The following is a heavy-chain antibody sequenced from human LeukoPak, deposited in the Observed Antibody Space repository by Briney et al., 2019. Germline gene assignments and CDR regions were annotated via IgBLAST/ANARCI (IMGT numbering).Heavy chain of an antibody. CDR1: GFTFDDYA. D-gene: IGHD2-2*01. Sequence: PGGSLRLSCAASGFTFDDYAMHWVRQAPGKGLEWVSGISWNSGSIGYADSVKGRFTISRDNAKNSLYLQMNSLRAEDTAVYYCTKDIVVVPAAGGYFDYWGQGALVTVSS. CDR2: ISWNSGSI. V-gene: IGHV3-9*01. J-gene: IGHJ4*02. CDR3: TKDIVVVPAAGGYFDY.